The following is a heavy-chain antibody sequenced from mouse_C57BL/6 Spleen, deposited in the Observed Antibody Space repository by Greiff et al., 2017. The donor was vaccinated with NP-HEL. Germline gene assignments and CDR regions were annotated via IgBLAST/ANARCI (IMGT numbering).Heavy chain of an antibody. J-gene: IGHJ4*01. CDR1: GYSITSGYY. Sequence: ESGPGLVKPSQSLSLTCSVTGYSITSGYYWNWIRQFPGNKLEWMGYISYDGSNNYNPSLKNRISITRDTSKNQFFLKLNSVTTEDTATYYCARSEIQTMDYWGQGTSVTVSS. V-gene: IGHV3-6*01. CDR2: ISYDGSN. CDR3: ARSEIQTMDY.